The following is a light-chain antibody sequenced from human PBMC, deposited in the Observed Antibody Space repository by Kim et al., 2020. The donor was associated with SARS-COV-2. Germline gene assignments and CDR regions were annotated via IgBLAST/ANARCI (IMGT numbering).Light chain of an antibody. Sequence: VNNNFAWFQRKPGQAPRLLIYGASIRARGIPDRFSGSGSGTEFSLTISSLQSEDFADYYCQQYNSWPYTFGQGTKLEI. J-gene: IGKJ2*01. CDR1: VNNN. CDR2: GAS. V-gene: IGKV3-15*01. CDR3: QQYNSWPYT.